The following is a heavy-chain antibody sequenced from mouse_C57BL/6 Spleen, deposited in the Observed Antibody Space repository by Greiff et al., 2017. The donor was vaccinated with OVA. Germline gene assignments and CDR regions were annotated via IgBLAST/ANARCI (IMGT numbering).Heavy chain of an antibody. CDR2: IWRGGST. D-gene: IGHD2-1*01. Sequence: QVQLKQSGPGLVQPSQRLSITCTVSGFSLTSYGVHWVRQSPGKGLEWLGVIWRGGSTDYNAAFMSRLSITKDNSKSQVFFKMNSLQADYTAIYYCAQLLRQEGYYSMDYWGQGTSVTVSS. V-gene: IGHV2-5*01. CDR3: AQLLRQEGYYSMDY. CDR1: GFSLTSYG. J-gene: IGHJ4*01.